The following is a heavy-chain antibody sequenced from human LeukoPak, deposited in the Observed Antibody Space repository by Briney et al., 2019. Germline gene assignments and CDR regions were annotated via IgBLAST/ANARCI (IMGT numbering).Heavy chain of an antibody. J-gene: IGHJ4*02. D-gene: IGHD1-1*01. CDR3: ASGYNWKDHFDY. CDR1: GFTFSSYS. CDR2: ISSSSSYI. Sequence: GGSLRLSCAASGFTFSSYSMNWVRQAPGKGLEWVSSISSSSSYIYYADSVKGRFTISRDNAKNSLYLRMNSLRAEGTAVYYCASGYNWKDHFDYWGQGTLVTVSS. V-gene: IGHV3-21*01.